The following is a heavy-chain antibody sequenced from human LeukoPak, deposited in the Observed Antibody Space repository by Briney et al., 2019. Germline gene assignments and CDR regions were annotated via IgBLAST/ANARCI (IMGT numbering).Heavy chain of an antibody. CDR2: ISGSGGST. CDR1: GFTFSSYA. Sequence: PGGSLRLSCAASGFTFSSYAMSWVRQAPGKGLEWVSAISGSGGSTYYADSVKGQFTISRDNSKNTLYLQMNSLRAEDTAVYYCAKGPYSSGWYGPSRFDYWGQGTLVTVSS. V-gene: IGHV3-23*01. J-gene: IGHJ4*02. D-gene: IGHD6-19*01. CDR3: AKGPYSSGWYGPSRFDY.